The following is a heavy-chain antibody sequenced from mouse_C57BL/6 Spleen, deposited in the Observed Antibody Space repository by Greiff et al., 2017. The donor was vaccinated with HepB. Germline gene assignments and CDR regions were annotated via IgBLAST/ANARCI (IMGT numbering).Heavy chain of an antibody. V-gene: IGHV1-15*01. J-gene: IGHJ4*01. CDR2: IDPETGGT. CDR1: GYTFTDYE. D-gene: IGHD1-3*01. CDR3: TRVGRGSSDGYYYAMDY. Sequence: VQLQQSGAELVRPGASVTLSCKASGYTFTDYEMHWVKQTPVHGLEWIGAIDPETGGTAYNQKFKGKAILTADKSSSTAYMELRSLTSEDSAGDYCTRVGRGSSDGYYYAMDYWGQGTSVTVSS.